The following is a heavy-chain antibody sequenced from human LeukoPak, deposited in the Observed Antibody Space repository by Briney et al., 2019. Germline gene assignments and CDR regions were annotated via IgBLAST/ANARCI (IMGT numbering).Heavy chain of an antibody. Sequence: GGSLRLSCAASGFTFSSHSMVWVRQAPGKGLEWVAVIWYDGSNEYHAESVRGRFTISRDNSKNTLYLQMNSLRAEDTAVYYCARSAAHDSSGYYYYYYYMDVWGKGTTVTVSS. V-gene: IGHV3-33*01. CDR2: IWYDGSNE. CDR3: ARSAAHDSSGYYYYYYYMDV. D-gene: IGHD3-22*01. CDR1: GFTFSSHS. J-gene: IGHJ6*03.